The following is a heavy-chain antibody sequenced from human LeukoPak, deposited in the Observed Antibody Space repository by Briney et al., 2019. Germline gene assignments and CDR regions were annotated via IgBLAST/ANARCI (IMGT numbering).Heavy chain of an antibody. Sequence: GESLKISCKGSGYSFSSYWMSWVRQAPGKGLEWLANIKEDGSRKYYVDSVKGRFIISRDNAKKSLFLQMNSLRAEDTAVYYCARDGVTSSVVYWGQGTLVTVSS. CDR1: GYSFSSYW. CDR3: ARDGVTSSVVY. CDR2: IKEDGSRK. D-gene: IGHD2-21*02. J-gene: IGHJ4*02. V-gene: IGHV3-7*01.